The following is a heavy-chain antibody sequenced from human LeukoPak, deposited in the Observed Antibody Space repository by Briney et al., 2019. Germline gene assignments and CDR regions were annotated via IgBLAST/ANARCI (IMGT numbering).Heavy chain of an antibody. J-gene: IGHJ4*02. CDR3: VKDRVDGSGSQFDS. CDR1: GFTFDDYA. CDR2: ISWNSGSI. V-gene: IGHV3-9*01. Sequence: GGSLRLSCAASGFTFDDYAMHWVRQAPGKGLEWVSGISWNSGSIGYADSVKGRFTISRDNAMDTLYLQMNSLRADDTAVYYCVKDRVDGSGSQFDSWGQGSLVIVSS. D-gene: IGHD3-10*01.